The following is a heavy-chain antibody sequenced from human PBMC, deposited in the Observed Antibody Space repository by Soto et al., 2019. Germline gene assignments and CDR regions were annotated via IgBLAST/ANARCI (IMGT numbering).Heavy chain of an antibody. CDR3: GRDRDLYSDMVHADL. Sequence: QLVASGGGLVQPGGSLRLSCEASGFTISGCSMNWVRQAPGKGLEWLAYITIRTGNILYADSVRGRFTISADNAENSVFLQMNSLRDEYRAVYFCGRDRDLYSDMVHADLWGQGTLVTVSS. CDR1: GFTISGCS. J-gene: IGHJ4*01. V-gene: IGHV3-48*02. CDR2: ITIRTGNI. D-gene: IGHD6-13*01.